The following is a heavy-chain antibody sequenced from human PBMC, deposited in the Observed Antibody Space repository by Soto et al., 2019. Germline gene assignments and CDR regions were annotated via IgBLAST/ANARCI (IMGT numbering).Heavy chain of an antibody. Sequence: PSETLSLTCTVSVGSISSGDYYWSWIRQPPGKGLEWIGYIYYSGSTYYNPSLKSRVTISVDTSKNQFSLKLSSVTAADTAVYYCASLPYYYDSSGNPGLQDAFDIWGQGTMVT. CDR3: ASLPYYYDSSGNPGLQDAFDI. CDR1: VGSISSGDYY. V-gene: IGHV4-30-4*01. CDR2: IYYSGST. D-gene: IGHD3-22*01. J-gene: IGHJ3*02.